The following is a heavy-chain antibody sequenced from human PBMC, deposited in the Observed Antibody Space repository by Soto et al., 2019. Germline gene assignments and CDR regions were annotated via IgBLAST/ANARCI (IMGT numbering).Heavy chain of an antibody. J-gene: IGHJ3*02. CDR1: GGSISSSSYY. V-gene: IGHV4-39*01. CDR2: IYYSGST. Sequence: SETLSLTCTVSGGSISSSSYYWGWIRQPPGKGLEWIGSIYYSGSTYYNPSLKSRVTISVDTSKKQVSLKLTPVTAADTAVYYCASAFSIATPALDAFDIWGQGTMVSVSS. D-gene: IGHD6-13*01. CDR3: ASAFSIATPALDAFDI.